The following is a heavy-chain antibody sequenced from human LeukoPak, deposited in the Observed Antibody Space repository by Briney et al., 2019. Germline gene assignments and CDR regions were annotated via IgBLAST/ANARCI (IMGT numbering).Heavy chain of an antibody. V-gene: IGHV1-2*02. CDR1: GYTFTGYY. D-gene: IGHD3-9*01. CDR3: ARERLVFPDYYYYYMDV. Sequence: GASVKVSCKASGYTFTGYYMHWVRQAPGQGLEWMGWINPNSGGTNYAQKFQGRVTMTRDTSISTAYMELSRLRSDDTAVYYCARERLVFPDYYYYYMDVWGKGTTVTISS. CDR2: INPNSGGT. J-gene: IGHJ6*03.